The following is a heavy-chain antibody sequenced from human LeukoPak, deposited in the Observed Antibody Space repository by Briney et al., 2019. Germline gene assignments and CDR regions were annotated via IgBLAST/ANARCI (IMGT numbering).Heavy chain of an antibody. J-gene: IGHJ4*02. Sequence: GGSLRLSCAASGFTFSSYAMSWVRQAPGKGLEWVSAISGSGGSTYYADSVKGRFTISRDNSKNTLYLQMNGLRAEDTAVYYCAKSTSSSGWYVNYFDYWGQGTLVTVSS. CDR1: GFTFSSYA. CDR2: ISGSGGST. CDR3: AKSTSSSGWYVNYFDY. V-gene: IGHV3-23*01. D-gene: IGHD6-19*01.